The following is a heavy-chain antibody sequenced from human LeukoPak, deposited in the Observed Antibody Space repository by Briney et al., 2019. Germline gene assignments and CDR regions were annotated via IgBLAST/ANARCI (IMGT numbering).Heavy chain of an antibody. Sequence: GGSLRLSCAASGFTFSSYWMSWVRQAPGKGLEWATNIKPDGSEKYYVDSVKGRFTISRDNAKNSLFLQMNSLRAEDTALYYCARDTVGVTDYWGQGTLVTVST. J-gene: IGHJ4*02. CDR2: IKPDGSEK. CDR3: ARDTVGVTDY. D-gene: IGHD1-26*01. CDR1: GFTFSSYW. V-gene: IGHV3-7*01.